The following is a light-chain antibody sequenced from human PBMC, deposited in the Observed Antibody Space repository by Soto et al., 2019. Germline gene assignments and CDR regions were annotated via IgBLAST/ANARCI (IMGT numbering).Light chain of an antibody. V-gene: IGLV3-21*01. Sequence: SYELTQSPSLSVAPGQTATITCGGNNIGSKSVYWYQHKAGQAPVLVMSYDSDRPSGIPEGFSGSNSGNTATLTPSRVESGDEAEYYCQVWDTSNDHHVFGSGTKLTVL. CDR3: QVWDTSNDHHV. J-gene: IGLJ1*01. CDR1: NIGSKS. CDR2: YDS.